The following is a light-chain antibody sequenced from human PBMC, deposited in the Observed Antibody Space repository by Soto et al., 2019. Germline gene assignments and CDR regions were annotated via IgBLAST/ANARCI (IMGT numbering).Light chain of an antibody. Sequence: QPVLTQPASVSGSPGQSITISCTGTSSDVGGYNYVSWYQQHTGKAPKLMIYDVSNRPSGVSNRFSGSKSGNTASLTISGLQAEDEADYYCSSYTSSSTVVFGGGTQLTVL. J-gene: IGLJ2*01. CDR2: DVS. V-gene: IGLV2-14*01. CDR3: SSYTSSSTVV. CDR1: SSDVGGYNY.